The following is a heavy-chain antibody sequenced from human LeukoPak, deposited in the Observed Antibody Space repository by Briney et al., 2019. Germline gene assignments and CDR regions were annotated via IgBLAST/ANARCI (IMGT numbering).Heavy chain of an antibody. CDR2: IWYDGSNK. D-gene: IGHD2-21*02. J-gene: IGHJ3*02. CDR3: ARERVVTATDAFVI. V-gene: IGHV3-33*01. CDR1: GFTFSSYG. Sequence: GRSLRLSCAASGFTFSSYGMHWVRQAPGKGLEWVAVIWYDGSNKYYADSVKGRFTISRDNSKNTLYLQMNSLRAEDTAVYYCARERVVTATDAFVIWGQGTMVTVSS.